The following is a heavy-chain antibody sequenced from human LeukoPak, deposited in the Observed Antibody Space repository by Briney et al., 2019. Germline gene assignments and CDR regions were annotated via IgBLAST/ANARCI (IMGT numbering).Heavy chain of an antibody. CDR3: TPW. CDR2: INTDGGRT. Sequence: PGGSQSLLCGVSGFIYRKLYTLGPRQVPGKGLVWVSRINTDGGRTYYADSVKGRFTISRDNAKNTLYLQMNSLRAEDTAVYYCTPWGGRGTLVTVSS. D-gene: IGHD1-26*01. V-gene: IGHV3-74*01. J-gene: IGHJ4*02. CDR1: GFIYRKL.